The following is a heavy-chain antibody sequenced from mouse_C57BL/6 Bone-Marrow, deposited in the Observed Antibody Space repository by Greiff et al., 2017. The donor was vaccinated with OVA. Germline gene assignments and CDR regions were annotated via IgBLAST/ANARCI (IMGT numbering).Heavy chain of an antibody. Sequence: QVQLQQPGAELVRPGTSVKLSCKASGYTFTSYWMHWVKQRPGQGLEWIGVIDPSDSYTNYNHKFKGKATLTVDTSSSTAYMQLSSLTSEDSAVYYCARHYYGSSFLDYWGQGTTLTVSS. CDR3: ARHYYGSSFLDY. V-gene: IGHV1-59*01. CDR2: IDPSDSYT. D-gene: IGHD1-1*01. J-gene: IGHJ2*01. CDR1: GYTFTSYW.